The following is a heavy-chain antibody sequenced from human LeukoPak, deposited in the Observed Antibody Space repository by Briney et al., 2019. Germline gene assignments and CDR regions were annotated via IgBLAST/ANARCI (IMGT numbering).Heavy chain of an antibody. CDR2: ISGRGGST. D-gene: IGHD3-22*01. Sequence: GGSLRLSCAASGFTFSSYGMSWVRQAPGKGLEWVSAISGRGGSTYYADSVKGRFTISRDNSKNTLYLQMNSLRAEDTAVYYCAKDPPATYYYDSSDYWGQGTLVTVSS. V-gene: IGHV3-23*01. J-gene: IGHJ4*02. CDR3: AKDPPATYYYDSSDY. CDR1: GFTFSSYG.